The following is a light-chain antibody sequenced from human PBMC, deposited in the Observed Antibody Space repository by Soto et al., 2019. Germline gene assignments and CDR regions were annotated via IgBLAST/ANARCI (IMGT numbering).Light chain of an antibody. CDR1: QSVSSSY. J-gene: IGKJ1*01. V-gene: IGKV3-20*01. Sequence: EIVLTQSPGTLSVSPGERATLSCRASQSVSSSYLAWYQQKPGQAPRLLIYGASSRATGIPDMFSGSGAGTDFTLTISRLEPEDVAVYYCQQHKTFGQGTKVDIK. CDR3: QQHKT. CDR2: GAS.